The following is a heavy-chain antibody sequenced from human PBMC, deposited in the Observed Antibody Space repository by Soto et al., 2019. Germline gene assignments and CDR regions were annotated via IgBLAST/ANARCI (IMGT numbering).Heavy chain of an antibody. CDR1: GFTFDDYA. CDR3: AKDSGSSGYYPS. CDR2: ISWNSGSI. V-gene: IGHV3-9*01. J-gene: IGHJ1*01. D-gene: IGHD3-22*01. Sequence: EVQLVESGGGLVQPGRSLRLSCAASGFTFDDYAMHWVRQAPGKGLEWVSGISWNSGSIGYADSVKGRFTISRDNAKNSLYLQMNSLRAEDTALYYCAKDSGSSGYYPSWGQGTLFTVSS.